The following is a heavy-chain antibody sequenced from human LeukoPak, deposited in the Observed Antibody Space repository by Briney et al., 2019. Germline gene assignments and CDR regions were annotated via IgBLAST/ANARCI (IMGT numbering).Heavy chain of an antibody. CDR2: INSDGSST. J-gene: IGHJ6*03. CDR3: ARAANYYYYYMGV. Sequence: GGSLRLSCAASGFTFSSYEMNWVRQAPGKGLVWVSRINSDGSSTSYADSVKGRFTISRDNAKNTLYLQMNSLRAEDTAVYYCARAANYYYYYMGVWGKGTTVTISS. D-gene: IGHD2-15*01. CDR1: GFTFSSYE. V-gene: IGHV3-74*01.